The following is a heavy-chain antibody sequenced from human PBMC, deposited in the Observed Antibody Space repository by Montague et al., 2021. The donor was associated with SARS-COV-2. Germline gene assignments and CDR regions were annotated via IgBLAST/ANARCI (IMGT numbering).Heavy chain of an antibody. D-gene: IGHD3-3*01. V-gene: IGHV4-39*01. CDR1: GDSIKSSSYY. CDR3: ARRVHPDFGSGAIDY. CDR2: IYYDGST. Sequence: SETLSLTCTVAGDSIKSSSYYWGWIRQPPGRGLEWIGSIYYDGSTYYNPFFKSRVTISVDTSKTQFSLKLSSVTAADTAVYSCARRVHPDFGSGAIDYWGQGTLVTVSS. J-gene: IGHJ4*02.